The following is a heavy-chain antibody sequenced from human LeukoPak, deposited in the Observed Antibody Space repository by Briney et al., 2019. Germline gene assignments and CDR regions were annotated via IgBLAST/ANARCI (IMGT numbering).Heavy chain of an antibody. CDR3: ARAHYDSSGYYRTYYFDY. V-gene: IGHV3-33*01. J-gene: IGHJ4*02. D-gene: IGHD3-22*01. CDR2: IWYDGSNQ. Sequence: GRSLRLSCAASGFTFSTYGMHWVRQAPGKGLEWVAVIWYDGSNQIYADSVKGRFTISRDNSKNTLYLQMNSLRAEDTAVYYCARAHYDSSGYYRTYYFDYWGQGTLVTVSS. CDR1: GFTFSTYG.